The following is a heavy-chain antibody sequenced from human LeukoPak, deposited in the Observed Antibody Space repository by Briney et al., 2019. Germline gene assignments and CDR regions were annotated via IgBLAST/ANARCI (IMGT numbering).Heavy chain of an antibody. CDR3: AREGGSYSFFDY. D-gene: IGHD1-26*01. Sequence: SETLSLTCTVSGGSISGTDYYWGWIRQPPGKGLEWIGSIYYSGSTYYNPSLKSRDTISVDPSKNQFSLKLSSVTAADTAVYYCAREGGSYSFFDYWGQGTLVTVSS. CDR1: GGSISGTDYY. CDR2: IYYSGST. J-gene: IGHJ4*02. V-gene: IGHV4-39*02.